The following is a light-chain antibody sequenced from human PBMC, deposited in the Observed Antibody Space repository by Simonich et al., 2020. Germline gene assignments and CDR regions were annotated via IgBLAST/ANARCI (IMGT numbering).Light chain of an antibody. CDR3: MQGTHWPPT. CDR2: KVY. V-gene: IGKV2-30*02. Sequence: VVMYQSPLSLPVTLGNPASISCRSSQSLVHNDGNTSLNWFQQRPGQSPRSLIYKVYNQDSGVPDRFSGSGSGTDFTLKISRVEAEDVGVYYCMQGTHWPPTFGGGTKVEIK. J-gene: IGKJ4*01. CDR1: QSLVHNDGNTS.